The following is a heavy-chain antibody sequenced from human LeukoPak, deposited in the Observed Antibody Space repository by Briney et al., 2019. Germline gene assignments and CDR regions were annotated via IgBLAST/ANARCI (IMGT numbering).Heavy chain of an antibody. CDR2: ISGSGGST. CDR3: AKDGAQGGYCSGGSCPTEVDV. CDR1: GFTFSTYN. Sequence: GGSLRLSCTASGFTFSTYNMNWVRQAPGKGLEWVSAISGSGGSTYYADSVKGRFTISRDNSKNTLYLQMNSLRAEDTAVYYCAKDGAQGGYCSGGSCPTEVDVWGQGTTVTVSS. J-gene: IGHJ6*02. D-gene: IGHD2-15*01. V-gene: IGHV3-23*01.